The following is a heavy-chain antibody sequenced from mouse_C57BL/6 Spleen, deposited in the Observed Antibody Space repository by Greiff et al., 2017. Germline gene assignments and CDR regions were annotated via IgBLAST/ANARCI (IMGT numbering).Heavy chain of an antibody. CDR1: GYTFTSYW. CDR2: IYPGSGNT. CDR3: ARGTTLDY. D-gene: IGHD5-5*01. Sequence: VQLQQPGTELVKPGASVKLSCKASGYTFTSYWMHWVKQRPGQGLEWIARIYPGSGNTYYNEKFKGKATLTAEKSSSTAYMQLSSLTSEDSAVYVCARGTTLDYWGQGTTLTVSS. J-gene: IGHJ2*01. V-gene: IGHV1-76*01.